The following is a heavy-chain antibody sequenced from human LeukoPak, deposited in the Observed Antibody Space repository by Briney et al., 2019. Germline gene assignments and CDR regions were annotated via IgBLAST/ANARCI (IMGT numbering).Heavy chain of an antibody. CDR1: GYTFTSYG. J-gene: IGHJ3*02. D-gene: IGHD3-10*01. CDR2: ISSYNGNT. V-gene: IGHV1-18*01. CDR3: ERDIGMVRGVMTARRRAFDM. Sequence: GASVKVSCQASGYTFTSYGLSWVRQAPGQGLEWMGWISSYNGNTNYAQKLQGRVTMTTDTSTSTAYMELRSLRSEDTAVYYCERDIGMVRGVMTARRRAFDMWGQGTMVTVSS.